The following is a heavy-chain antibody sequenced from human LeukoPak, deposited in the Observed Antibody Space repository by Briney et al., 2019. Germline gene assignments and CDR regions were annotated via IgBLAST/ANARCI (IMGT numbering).Heavy chain of an antibody. D-gene: IGHD3-3*01. CDR3: AKNTRFLEWFYDY. CDR2: ISGSGGST. Sequence: GGSLRLSCAASGFTFSSYAMSWVRQAPGKGLEWVSAISGSGGSTCYADSVKGRFTISRDNSKNTLYPQMNSLRAEDTAVYYCAKNTRFLEWFYDYWGQGTLVTVSS. J-gene: IGHJ4*02. V-gene: IGHV3-23*01. CDR1: GFTFSSYA.